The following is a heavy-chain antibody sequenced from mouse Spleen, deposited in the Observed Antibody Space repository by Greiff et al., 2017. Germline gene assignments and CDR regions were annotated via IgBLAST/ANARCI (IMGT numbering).Heavy chain of an antibody. D-gene: IGHD2-14*01. CDR1: GFTFSDYG. J-gene: IGHJ4*01. CDR2: ISSGSSTI. Sequence: DVKLVESGGGLVKPGGSLKLSCAASGFTFSDYGMHWVRQAPEKGLEWVAYISSGSSTIYYADKVKGRFTISRDNAKNTLFLQMTSLRSEETDMYYCERNGYEADYYAMDYWGQGTSVTVSS. CDR3: ERNGYEADYYAMDY. V-gene: IGHV5-17*01.